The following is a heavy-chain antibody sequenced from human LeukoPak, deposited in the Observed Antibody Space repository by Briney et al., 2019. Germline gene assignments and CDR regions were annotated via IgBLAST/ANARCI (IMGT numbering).Heavy chain of an antibody. D-gene: IGHD5-12*01. V-gene: IGHV3-23*01. CDR2: ISGSGGST. J-gene: IGHJ4*02. CDR1: GFTFSSYG. Sequence: GGSLRLSCAASGFTFSSYGMSWVRRAPGKGLEWVSAISGSGGSTYYADSVKGRFTISRDNSKNTLFLQMNSLRAEDTAVYSCAKDVKFSWPFYFDYWGQGILVTVSS. CDR3: AKDVKFSWPFYFDY.